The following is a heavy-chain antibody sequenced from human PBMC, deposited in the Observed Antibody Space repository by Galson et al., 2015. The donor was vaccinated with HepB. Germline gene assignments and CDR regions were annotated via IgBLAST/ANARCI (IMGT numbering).Heavy chain of an antibody. CDR2: INPSGGST. CDR1: GYTFTSYY. D-gene: IGHD2-2*01. CDR3: ARDEYPIAMPIMGPLG. J-gene: IGHJ4*02. V-gene: IGHV1-46*01. Sequence: SVTVSCKASGYTFTSYYLHWVRQAPGQGLEWIGMINPSGGSTTYAQRFQGRITMTRDTSTSTVYMHLSSLRSEDTAVYYCARDEYPIAMPIMGPLGWGQGTLVTVSS.